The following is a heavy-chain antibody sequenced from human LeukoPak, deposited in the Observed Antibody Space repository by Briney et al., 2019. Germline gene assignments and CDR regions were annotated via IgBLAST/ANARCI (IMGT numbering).Heavy chain of an antibody. CDR2: ISGSGGST. V-gene: IGHV3-23*01. CDR1: GFTFSSYA. J-gene: IGHJ4*02. D-gene: IGHD6-19*01. CDR3: AKSGGVAVAPFDY. Sequence: GGTLRLSCAASGFTFSSYAMSWVRQAPGKGLEWISAISGSGGSTYYADSVKGRFTISRDNSKNTLYLQMNSLRAEDTAVYYCAKSGGVAVAPFDYWGQGTLVTVSS.